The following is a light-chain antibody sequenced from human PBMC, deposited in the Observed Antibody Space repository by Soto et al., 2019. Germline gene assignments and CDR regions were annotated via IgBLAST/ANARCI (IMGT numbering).Light chain of an antibody. CDR3: NSYTSTGAYV. V-gene: IGLV2-14*01. CDR2: EVN. Sequence: QSALTQPASVSGSPGQSITISCTGTSSDVGGYNSVSWYQQHPGKAPKLIIYEVNNRPSGVSNRFSASKSANTASLTISGLQADDEADYYCNSYTSTGAYVFGTGTKVTVL. CDR1: SSDVGGYNS. J-gene: IGLJ1*01.